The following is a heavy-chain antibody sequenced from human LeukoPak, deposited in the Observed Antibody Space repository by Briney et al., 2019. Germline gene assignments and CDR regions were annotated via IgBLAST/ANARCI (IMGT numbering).Heavy chain of an antibody. CDR3: AKGRVVGASYYFDY. CDR2: IWYDGSKK. CDR1: GFTFSSYG. Sequence: GGSLRLSCAASGFTFSSYGMHWVRQAPGKGLEWVAVIWYDGSKKYYADSVKGRFTISRDNSKNTLYLQMNSLRAEDTAVYYCAKGRVVGASYYFDYWGQGTLVTVSS. D-gene: IGHD1-26*01. V-gene: IGHV3-33*06. J-gene: IGHJ4*02.